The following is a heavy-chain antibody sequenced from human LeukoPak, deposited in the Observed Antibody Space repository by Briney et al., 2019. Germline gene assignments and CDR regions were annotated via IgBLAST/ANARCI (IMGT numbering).Heavy chain of an antibody. CDR3: ARLRYYGMDV. Sequence: GGSLRLSCAASGFTFSSYWMSWVRQAPGKGLEWVSYTSSSSSTIYYADSVKSRFTISRDNAKNSLYLQMNSLRAEDTAVYYCARLRYYGMDVWGQGTTVTVSS. J-gene: IGHJ6*02. CDR1: GFTFSSYW. V-gene: IGHV3-48*04. CDR2: TSSSSSTI.